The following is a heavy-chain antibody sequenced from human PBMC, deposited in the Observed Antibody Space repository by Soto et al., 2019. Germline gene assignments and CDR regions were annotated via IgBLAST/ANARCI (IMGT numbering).Heavy chain of an antibody. Sequence: QVELVQSGAEVRKPGASVMVSCKASGYTFTRYAISWVRQGPGQGLEWMGWISTHSGNTEFAEKFQGRVTVTRDTSTSTVYMELRSLRTDDTAVYYWARDCLGGLAVSGPEACDFWGQGTVVTVSS. J-gene: IGHJ3*01. CDR1: GYTFTRYA. CDR2: ISTHSGNT. D-gene: IGHD5-12*01. CDR3: ARDCLGGLAVSGPEACDF. V-gene: IGHV1-18*04.